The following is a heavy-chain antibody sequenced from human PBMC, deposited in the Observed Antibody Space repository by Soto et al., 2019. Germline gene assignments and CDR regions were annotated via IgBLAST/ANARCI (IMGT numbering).Heavy chain of an antibody. CDR3: ARDRRVRGVRYYYYGMDV. D-gene: IGHD3-10*01. V-gene: IGHV3-33*01. J-gene: IGHJ6*02. Sequence: GGSLRLSCAASGFTFSSYGMHWVRQAPGKGLEWVAVIWYDGSNKYYADSVKGRFTISRDNSKNTLYLQMNSLRAEDTAVYYCARDRRVRGVRYYYYGMDVWGQGTTVTVSS. CDR1: GFTFSSYG. CDR2: IWYDGSNK.